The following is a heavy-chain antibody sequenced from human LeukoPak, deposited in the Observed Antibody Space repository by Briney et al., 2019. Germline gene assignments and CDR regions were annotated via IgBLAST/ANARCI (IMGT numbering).Heavy chain of an antibody. D-gene: IGHD6-13*01. CDR2: IYYSGST. J-gene: IGHJ4*02. CDR1: GGSISSYY. CDR3: ARPYSSSWYYVY. V-gene: IGHV4-59*08. Sequence: SETLSLTCTVSGGSISSYYWSWIRQPPGKGLEWIGYIYYSGSTNYNPSLKSRVTISVDTSKNQFSLKLSSVTAADTAVYYCARPYSSSWYYVYWGQGTLVTVSS.